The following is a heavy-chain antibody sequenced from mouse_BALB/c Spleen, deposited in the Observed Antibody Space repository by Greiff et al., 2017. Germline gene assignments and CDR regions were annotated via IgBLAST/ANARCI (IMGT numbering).Heavy chain of an antibody. Sequence: EVKVVESGGGLVQPGGSRKLSCAASGFTFSSFGMHWVRQAPEKGLEWVAYISSGSSTIYYADTVKGRFTISRDNPKNTLFLQMTSLRSEDTAMYYCARSRLREAWFAYWGQGTLVTVSA. D-gene: IGHD2-2*01. CDR1: GFTFSSFG. J-gene: IGHJ3*01. CDR3: ARSRLREAWFAY. CDR2: ISSGSSTI. V-gene: IGHV5-17*02.